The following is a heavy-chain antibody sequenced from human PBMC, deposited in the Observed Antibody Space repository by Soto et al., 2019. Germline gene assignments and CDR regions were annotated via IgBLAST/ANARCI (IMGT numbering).Heavy chain of an antibody. Sequence: EVQLVESGGGLVQPGGSLRLACAASGFSFSSSWMSWVRQAPGKGLEWVGNINEDGSVKNYADSMKGRFTLSRDNAKNSLYVQLNSLRAEDTAIYYCARDADFSAFDIWGQGTKVTVSS. CDR1: GFSFSSSW. CDR3: ARDADFSAFDI. J-gene: IGHJ3*02. V-gene: IGHV3-7*01. CDR2: INEDGSVK.